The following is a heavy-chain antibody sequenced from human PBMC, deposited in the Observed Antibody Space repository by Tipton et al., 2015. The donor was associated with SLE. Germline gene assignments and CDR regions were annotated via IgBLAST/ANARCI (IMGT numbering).Heavy chain of an antibody. CDR1: GFTFSSYA. CDR3: AKRGYEIVGGTRLEY. D-gene: IGHD1-26*01. CDR2: ISGSGGST. Sequence: SLRLSCAASGFTFSSYAMTWVRQAPGKGLEWVSVISGSGGSTLYAGSVRGRFTTSRDNSKNTLSLQMNSLRAEDTAVYYCAKRGYEIVGGTRLEYWGQGTLVTVSS. V-gene: IGHV3-23*01. J-gene: IGHJ4*02.